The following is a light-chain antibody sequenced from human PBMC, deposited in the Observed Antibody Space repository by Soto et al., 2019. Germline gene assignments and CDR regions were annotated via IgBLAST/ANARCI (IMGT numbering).Light chain of an antibody. J-gene: IGKJ4*01. CDR3: QQYNSYSS. CDR2: DAS. V-gene: IGKV1-5*01. CDR1: QSISSW. Sequence: DIQMTQSPSTLSASVGDRVTITCRASQSISSWLAWYQQKPGKAPKLLIFDASILESGVPSRFSGSRSGTEFTLTISSRQPDDFATYYCQQYNSYSSFGGGTSVEIK.